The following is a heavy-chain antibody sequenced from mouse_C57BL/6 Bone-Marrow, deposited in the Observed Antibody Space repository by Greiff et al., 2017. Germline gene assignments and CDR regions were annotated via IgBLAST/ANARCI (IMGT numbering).Heavy chain of an antibody. CDR1: GYTFTSYW. Sequence: QVQLQQPGAELVKPGASVKLSCKASGYTFTSYWMHWVKQRPGQGLEWIGMIHPNSGSTNYNEKFKSKATLTVDKSSSTAYIQLSSLTSEDSAVYYCASDGFFLFAYWGPGTLVTASA. CDR3: ASDGFFLFAY. D-gene: IGHD2-3*01. V-gene: IGHV1-64*01. CDR2: IHPNSGST. J-gene: IGHJ3*01.